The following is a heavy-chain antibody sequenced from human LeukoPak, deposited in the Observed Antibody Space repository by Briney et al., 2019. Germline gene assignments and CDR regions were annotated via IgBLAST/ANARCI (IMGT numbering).Heavy chain of an antibody. J-gene: IGHJ4*02. CDR2: IRYDGSNK. D-gene: IGHD3-10*01. CDR3: AKALHGSGLNLFDY. Sequence: GGSLRLSCAASGFTFSSYGMYWVRQAPGKGLEWVAFIRYDGSNKYYADSVKGRFTISRDNSKNTLYLQMNSLRAEDTAVYYCAKALHGSGLNLFDYWGQGTLVTVSS. V-gene: IGHV3-30*02. CDR1: GFTFSSYG.